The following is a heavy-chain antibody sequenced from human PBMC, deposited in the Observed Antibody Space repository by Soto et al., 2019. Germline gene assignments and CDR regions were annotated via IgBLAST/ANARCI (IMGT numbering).Heavy chain of an antibody. CDR3: ARDEGYYAMDV. J-gene: IGHJ6*02. V-gene: IGHV4-31*03. CDR2: IYYSGTP. CDR1: GVSISSGAYY. Sequence: SETLSLSCTVSGVSISSGAYYWSWIRQHPGKGLEWIGYIYYSGTPYYNPSLESRVIISLDTSKNQFSLKLSSVTAADTAVYYCARDEGYYAMDVWVQGTTVTVSS.